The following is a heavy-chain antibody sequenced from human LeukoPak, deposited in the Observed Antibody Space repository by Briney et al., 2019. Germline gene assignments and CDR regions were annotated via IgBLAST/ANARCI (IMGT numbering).Heavy chain of an antibody. V-gene: IGHV4-39*07. Sequence: PSETLSLTCTVSGGSISSSSYYWGWIRQPPGKGLEWIGSIYYSGSTYYNPSLKSRVTISVDTSKNQFSLKLSSVTAADTAVYYCARSPPTKVGATNHNWFDPWGQGTLVTVSS. D-gene: IGHD1-26*01. CDR3: ARSPPTKVGATNHNWFDP. CDR1: GGSISSSSYY. CDR2: IYYSGST. J-gene: IGHJ5*02.